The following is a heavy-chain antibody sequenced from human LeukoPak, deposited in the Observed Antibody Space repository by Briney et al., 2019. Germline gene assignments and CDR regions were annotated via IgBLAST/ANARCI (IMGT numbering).Heavy chain of an antibody. D-gene: IGHD3-22*01. Sequence: SETLPLTCTVSGGSLSGHYWSWIRQPPGKRLHWIGSVSYTGRTKYNPSLQSRVTISIDTSKSQFSLKLTSVTSADTAVYSCARLLDNDISGDPDTFDVWGQGTTVIVSS. CDR3: ARLLDNDISGDPDTFDV. CDR1: GGSLSGHY. V-gene: IGHV4-59*11. J-gene: IGHJ3*01. CDR2: VSYTGRT.